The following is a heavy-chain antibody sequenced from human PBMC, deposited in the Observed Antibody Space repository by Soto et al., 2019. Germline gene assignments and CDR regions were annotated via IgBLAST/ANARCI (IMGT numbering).Heavy chain of an antibody. D-gene: IGHD2-2*01. CDR2: ISGSGGST. V-gene: IGHV3-23*01. J-gene: IGHJ6*02. Sequence: EVQLLESGGGLVQPGGSLRLSCAASGFTFSSYAMSWVRQAPGKGLEWVSAISGSGGSTYYADSVKGRFTISRDNSKNTLYLQMNSLRAEDTAVYYCAKGSHIVVVPAAMGSSYYYGMDVWGQGTTVTVSS. CDR3: AKGSHIVVVPAAMGSSYYYGMDV. CDR1: GFTFSSYA.